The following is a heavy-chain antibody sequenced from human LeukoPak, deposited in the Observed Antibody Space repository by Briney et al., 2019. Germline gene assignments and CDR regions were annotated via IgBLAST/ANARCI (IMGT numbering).Heavy chain of an antibody. CDR2: ISYDGSNK. CDR1: GFTFSSYA. Sequence: PGGSLRLSCAASGFTFSSYAMHWVRQAPGKGLEWVAVISYDGSNKYYADSVKGRFTIPRDNSNNTLYLQMNSLRAEDTAVYYCARKPSSSWFNWFDPWGQGTLVTVSS. D-gene: IGHD6-13*01. CDR3: ARKPSSSWFNWFDP. J-gene: IGHJ5*02. V-gene: IGHV3-30*04.